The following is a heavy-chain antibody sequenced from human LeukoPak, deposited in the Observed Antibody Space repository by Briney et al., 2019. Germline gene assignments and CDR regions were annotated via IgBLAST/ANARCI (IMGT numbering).Heavy chain of an antibody. Sequence: GGSLRLSCAASGFTFSSYSMNWVRQAPGKGLEWVSSISSSSSYIYYADSVKGRFTISRDNAKNSLYLQMNSLRAEDTAVYYCAKDPSYSSSWTFGYWGQGTLVTVSS. D-gene: IGHD6-13*01. CDR1: GFTFSSYS. CDR3: AKDPSYSSSWTFGY. CDR2: ISSSSSYI. J-gene: IGHJ4*02. V-gene: IGHV3-21*04.